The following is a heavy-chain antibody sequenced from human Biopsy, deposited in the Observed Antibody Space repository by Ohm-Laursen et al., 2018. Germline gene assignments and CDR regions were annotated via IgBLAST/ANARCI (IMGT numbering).Heavy chain of an antibody. V-gene: IGHV4-59*01. CDR1: AGSMTAYE. Sequence: SDTLSLTCRVSAGSMTAYERSSIRLAPGKGLGWIGYIFYSGGTKYNPSLASRVTFSVDMSKRQFSLKLYSVTAADTAVYYCARVEAGTYDALDIWGQGTMVAVSA. D-gene: IGHD1-26*01. CDR2: IFYSGGT. CDR3: ARVEAGTYDALDI. J-gene: IGHJ3*02.